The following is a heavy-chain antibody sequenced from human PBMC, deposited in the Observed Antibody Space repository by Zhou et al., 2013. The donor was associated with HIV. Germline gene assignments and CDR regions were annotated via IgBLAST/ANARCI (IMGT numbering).Heavy chain of an antibody. V-gene: IGHV1-18*01. Sequence: QVQLVQSGAEVKKPGASVKVSCKASGYTFTNYGVTWVRQAPGQGPEWMGWISAYNGNTNYAQKLQGRVTMTTDTSTSTAYMEVRSLRSDDTAVYYCARGLRVSTWHNRAIYYYYYMDVWGKGTTVTVSS. CDR1: GYTFTNYG. CDR2: ISAYNGNT. D-gene: IGHD2-2*01. J-gene: IGHJ6*03. CDR3: ARGLRVSTWHNRAIYYYYYMDV.